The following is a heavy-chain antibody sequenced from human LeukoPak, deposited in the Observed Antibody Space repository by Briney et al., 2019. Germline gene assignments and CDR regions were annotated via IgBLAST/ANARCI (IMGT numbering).Heavy chain of an antibody. J-gene: IGHJ5*02. CDR2: IYYSGST. D-gene: IGHD3-3*01. CDR1: GGSISSYY. Sequence: SETLSLTCTVSGGSISSYYWSWIRQPPGKGLEWIGYIYYSGSTNYNPSLKSRVTISVDTSKNQFSLKLSSVTAADTAVYYCARSSLVYYDFWSGYSIWFDPWGQGTLVTVSS. CDR3: ARSSLVYYDFWSGYSIWFDP. V-gene: IGHV4-59*01.